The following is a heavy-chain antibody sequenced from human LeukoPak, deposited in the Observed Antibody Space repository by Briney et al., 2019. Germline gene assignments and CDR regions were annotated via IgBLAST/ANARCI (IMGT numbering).Heavy chain of an antibody. CDR3: AKDLPEIIVEYYFDY. D-gene: IGHD3-22*01. Sequence: GGSLRLSCAASGFTFSSYGMHWVCQAPGKGLEWVAVISYDGSNKYYADSVKGRFTISRDNSKNTLYLQMNSLRAEDTAVYYCAKDLPEIIVEYYFDYWGQGTLVTVSS. CDR2: ISYDGSNK. J-gene: IGHJ4*02. V-gene: IGHV3-30*18. CDR1: GFTFSSYG.